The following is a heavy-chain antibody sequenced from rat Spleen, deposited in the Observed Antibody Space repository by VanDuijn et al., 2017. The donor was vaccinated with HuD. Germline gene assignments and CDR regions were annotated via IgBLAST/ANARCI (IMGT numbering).Heavy chain of an antibody. J-gene: IGHJ3*01. CDR2: IRYDGTST. Sequence: EVQLVESGGGLVQPGNSLKLSCAASGFTFSDYAMAWVRQSPKKGLEWVATIRYDGTSTHYRDSVKGRFTISRDNAKSTLYLQMDSLRSEDTATYYCATQCYPTPFAYWGQGTLVTVSS. V-gene: IGHV5S10*01. CDR3: ATQCYPTPFAY. D-gene: IGHD1-4*01. CDR1: GFTFSDYA.